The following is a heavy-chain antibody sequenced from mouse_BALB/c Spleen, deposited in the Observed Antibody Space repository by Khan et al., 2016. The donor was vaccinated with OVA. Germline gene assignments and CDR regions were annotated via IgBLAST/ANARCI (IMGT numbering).Heavy chain of an antibody. CDR3: TRSGYANPFAY. CDR1: GYTFSNYY. J-gene: IGHJ3*01. CDR2: INPSNGGA. D-gene: IGHD2-10*02. V-gene: IGHV1S81*02. Sequence: QVQLKESGAELVKPGASVKLSCKTSGYTFSNYYIYWVKQRPGQGLEWIGGINPSNGGANFTEKFKTKATLTVDKSSSTVYMQLTSLTSEDSAVYYCTRSGYANPFAYWGQGTLVTVSA.